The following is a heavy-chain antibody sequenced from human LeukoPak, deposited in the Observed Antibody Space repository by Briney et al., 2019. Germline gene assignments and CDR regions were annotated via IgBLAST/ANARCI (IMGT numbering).Heavy chain of an antibody. D-gene: IGHD3-22*01. J-gene: IGHJ5*02. CDR1: GFTFTTYG. CDR3: AREFNWDYYDT. V-gene: IGHV3-53*01. CDR2: IYSGGST. Sequence: PGGSLRLSCAASGFTFTTYGMHWVRQAPGKGLEWVSVIYSGGSTYYADSVKGRFTISRDNSKNTLYLQMNSLRAEDTAVYYCAREFNWDYYDTWGQGTLVTVSS.